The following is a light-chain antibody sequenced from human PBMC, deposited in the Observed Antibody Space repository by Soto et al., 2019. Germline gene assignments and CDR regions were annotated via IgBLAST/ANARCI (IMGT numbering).Light chain of an antibody. CDR3: GSYTTYSPYV. CDR1: SSDVGHPYNY. CDR2: KVN. Sequence: QSALTQPASVSGSPGQSTTISCTGTSSDVGHPYNYVSWYQQYPGKAPKLLIFKVNNRPSGISGRFSGSKSGNTASLTISGLQAEDEGDYYCGSYTTYSPYVFGTGTKVTVL. V-gene: IGLV2-14*01. J-gene: IGLJ1*01.